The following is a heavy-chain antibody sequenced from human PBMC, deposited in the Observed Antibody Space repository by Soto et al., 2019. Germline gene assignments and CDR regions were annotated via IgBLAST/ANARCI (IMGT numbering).Heavy chain of an antibody. V-gene: IGHV4-39*01. Sequence: SETLSLTCTVSGGSISNSRYYWAWIRQPPGKGLEWIGSIYHTGNTYYNPSLKSRVTISVDTSKNQFSLKLSSVTAADTAVYYCARHPKITMVRGVIPYFQYWGQGTLVTVSS. CDR3: ARHPKITMVRGVIPYFQY. CDR1: GGSISNSRYY. CDR2: IYHTGNT. J-gene: IGHJ1*01. D-gene: IGHD3-10*01.